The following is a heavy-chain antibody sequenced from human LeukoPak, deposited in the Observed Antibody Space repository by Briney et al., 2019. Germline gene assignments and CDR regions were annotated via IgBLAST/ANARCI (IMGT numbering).Heavy chain of an antibody. Sequence: GGSMRLSCAASGFTFSSFGMHWDRQAPGKGLEWVAVTWYDGSNNYYADSVKGRLTISRDNSKNTLYLQMNSLRAEDTAVYYCAKGLYRRVTTVTTSWFDPWGQGTLVTVSS. D-gene: IGHD4-17*01. V-gene: IGHV3-33*06. CDR2: TWYDGSNN. CDR3: AKGLYRRVTTVTTSWFDP. CDR1: GFTFSSFG. J-gene: IGHJ5*02.